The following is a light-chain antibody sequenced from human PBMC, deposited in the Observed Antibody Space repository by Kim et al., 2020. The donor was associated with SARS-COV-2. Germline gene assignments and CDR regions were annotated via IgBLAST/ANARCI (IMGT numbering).Light chain of an antibody. CDR2: EAS. Sequence: SASGGDTVTITCRASQDISKYLAWFQQKPGNAPKSLIYEASSLQSGVPSQFSGSGSGTDFTLTISSLQPEDFATYYCQQYNSYPLTFGGGTKLEI. CDR1: QDISKY. V-gene: IGKV1-16*02. CDR3: QQYNSYPLT. J-gene: IGKJ4*01.